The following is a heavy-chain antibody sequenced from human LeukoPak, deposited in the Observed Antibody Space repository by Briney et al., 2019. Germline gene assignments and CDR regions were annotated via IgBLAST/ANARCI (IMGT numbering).Heavy chain of an antibody. V-gene: IGHV1-46*01. J-gene: IGHJ6*02. CDR1: GYTFTSHY. CDR3: AREPVVVPVAFKVDGMDV. D-gene: IGHD2-2*01. CDR2: INPSGGST. Sequence: ASVKVSCKATGYTFTSHYMHWVRQAPGQGLEWMGIINPSGGSTSYAQKFQGRVTMTRDTSTSTVYMELSSLRSEDTAVYYCAREPVVVPVAFKVDGMDVWGQGTTVTVSS.